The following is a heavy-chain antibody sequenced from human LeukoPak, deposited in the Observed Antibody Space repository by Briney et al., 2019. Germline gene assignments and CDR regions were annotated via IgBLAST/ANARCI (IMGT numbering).Heavy chain of an antibody. CDR1: GGTFSSYA. CDR2: ITPILGIA. D-gene: IGHD1-14*01. V-gene: IGHV1-69*04. CDR3: ARDLVNRWFDP. J-gene: IGHJ5*02. Sequence: SVKVSCKASGGTFSSYAISWVRQAPGQGLEWMGRITPILGIANYAQKFQGRVTITADKSTSTAYMELSSLRSEDTAVYYCARDLVNRWFDPWGQGTLVTVSS.